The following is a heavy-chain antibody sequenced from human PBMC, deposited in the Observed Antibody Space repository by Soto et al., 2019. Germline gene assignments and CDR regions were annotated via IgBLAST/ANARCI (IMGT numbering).Heavy chain of an antibody. CDR3: ARHGGRITMVRGVPSIPFFDY. CDR2: IYYSGST. CDR1: GGSISSYY. J-gene: IGHJ4*02. Sequence: SETLSLTYTVSGGSISSYYWSWIRQPPGKGLEWIGYIYYSGSTNYNPSLKSRVTISVDTSKNQFSLKLSSVTAADTAVYYCARHGGRITMVRGVPSIPFFDYWGQGTLVTVSS. D-gene: IGHD3-10*01. V-gene: IGHV4-59*08.